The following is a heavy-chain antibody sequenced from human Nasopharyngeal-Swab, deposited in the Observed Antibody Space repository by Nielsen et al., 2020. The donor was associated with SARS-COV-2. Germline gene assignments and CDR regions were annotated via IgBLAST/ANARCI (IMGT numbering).Heavy chain of an antibody. V-gene: IGHV3-74*01. J-gene: IGHJ3*01. CDR1: GFTFSWRW. CDR3: AKGGRIAMIEDF. CDR2: IYTDGSNT. D-gene: IGHD3-22*01. Sequence: GGSLRLSFAASGFTFSWRWLPWVRQAPGKGLVWVSYIYTDGSNTKYADSVKGRFTISRDNAKNTLYLQMNSLRAEDTALYYCAKGGRIAMIEDFWGQGTMVTVSS.